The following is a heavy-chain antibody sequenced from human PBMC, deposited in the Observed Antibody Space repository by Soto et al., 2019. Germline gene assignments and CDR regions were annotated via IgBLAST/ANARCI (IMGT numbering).Heavy chain of an antibody. CDR3: ARDPGSIVVVVAATPDY. D-gene: IGHD2-15*01. J-gene: IGHJ4*02. V-gene: IGHV1-18*04. CDR1: GYTLTSYG. Sequence: ASVKVSCKASGYTLTSYGISWVRQAPGQGLEWMGWISAYNGNTNYAQKLQGRVTMTTDTSTSTAYMELRSLRSDDTAVYYCARDPGSIVVVVAATPDYWGQGTLVTVSS. CDR2: ISAYNGNT.